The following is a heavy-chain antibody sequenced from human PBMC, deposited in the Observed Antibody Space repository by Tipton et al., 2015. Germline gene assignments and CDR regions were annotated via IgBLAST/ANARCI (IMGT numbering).Heavy chain of an antibody. CDR2: INPRGGTI. D-gene: IGHD1-26*01. Sequence: QSGAEVKKPGASVRVFCKASGYTFITYNMHWVRQAPGQGLEWMGFINPRGGTITNTQSFQGRVTLTRDTSTSTVYMELTSLRSEDTAMYYCVRGGAVSGQRTPFDYWGQGTLVTVSS. CDR1: GYTFITYN. V-gene: IGHV1-46*03. CDR3: VRGGAVSGQRTPFDY. J-gene: IGHJ4*02.